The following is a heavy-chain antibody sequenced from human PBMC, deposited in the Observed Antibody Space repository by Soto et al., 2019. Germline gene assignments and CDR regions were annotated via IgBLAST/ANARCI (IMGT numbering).Heavy chain of an antibody. D-gene: IGHD3-10*01. V-gene: IGHV4-59*01. Sequence: SETLSLTCTVSGGSISSYYWSWIRQPPGKGLEWIGYIYYSGSTNYNPSLKSRVTISVDTSKNQFSLKLSSVTAADTAVYYCATGGDTDDAFDIWGQGTMVTVSS. J-gene: IGHJ3*02. CDR3: ATGGDTDDAFDI. CDR2: IYYSGST. CDR1: GGSISSYY.